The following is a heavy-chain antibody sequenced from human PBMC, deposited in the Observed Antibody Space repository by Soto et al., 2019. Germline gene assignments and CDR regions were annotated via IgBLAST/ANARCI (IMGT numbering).Heavy chain of an antibody. J-gene: IGHJ4*02. Sequence: EGQLLESGGGLVKAGGSLRLSCAASGFTLSLYTINWVRQAPGKGLEWVSSLGVSDDRFYADSVKGRFTISRDNAKNTMYLESHGLRGEDTAVYYCARLTAIPEIAPLEEVNWGQGTLVTVSS. CDR3: ARLTAIPEIAPLEEVN. V-gene: IGHV3-21*06. CDR1: GFTLSLYT. D-gene: IGHD1-1*01. CDR2: LGVSDDR.